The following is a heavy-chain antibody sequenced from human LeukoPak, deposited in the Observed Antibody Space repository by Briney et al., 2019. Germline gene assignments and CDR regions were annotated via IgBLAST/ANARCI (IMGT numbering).Heavy chain of an antibody. Sequence: ASAKVSCKASGGTFSSYAISWVRQAPGQGLEWMGRIIPIFGTANYAQKFQGRVTITTDESTSTAYMELSSPRSEDTAVYYCARDLGILTGQEAPWDYWGQGTLVTVSS. V-gene: IGHV1-69*05. J-gene: IGHJ4*02. D-gene: IGHD3-9*01. CDR2: IIPIFGTA. CDR3: ARDLGILTGQEAPWDY. CDR1: GGTFSSYA.